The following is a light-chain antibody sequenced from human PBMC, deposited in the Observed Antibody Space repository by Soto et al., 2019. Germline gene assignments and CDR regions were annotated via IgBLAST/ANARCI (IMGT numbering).Light chain of an antibody. CDR1: SSDVGGYNL. J-gene: IGLJ1*01. CDR2: DVN. V-gene: IGLV2-14*01. Sequence: QSALTQPASVSGSPVQSITISCTGTSSDVGGYNLVSWYQQYPDKAPKLMIFDVNTRPSGVSNRFSGSKSGNTASLTISGLQAEDEADYYCSSYKSSSTLPYVFGTGTKVTVL. CDR3: SSYKSSSTLPYV.